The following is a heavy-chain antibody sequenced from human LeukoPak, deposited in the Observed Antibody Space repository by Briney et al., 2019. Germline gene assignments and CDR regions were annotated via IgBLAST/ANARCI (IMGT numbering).Heavy chain of an antibody. J-gene: IGHJ5*02. Sequence: KPSETLSLTCAVSGYSISSGYYWGWIRQPPRKGLEWIGSIYQSGYTYYNPSLKSRVTISVHTSKNQFSLKLSSVTAADTAVYYCARQDTVSLVLDWFDPWGQGTLVTVSS. D-gene: IGHD5-18*01. V-gene: IGHV4-38-2*01. CDR2: IYQSGYT. CDR3: ARQDTVSLVLDWFDP. CDR1: GYSISSGYY.